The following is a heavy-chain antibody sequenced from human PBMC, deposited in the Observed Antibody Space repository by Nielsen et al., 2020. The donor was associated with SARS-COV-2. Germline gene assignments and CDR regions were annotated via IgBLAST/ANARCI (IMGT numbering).Heavy chain of an antibody. J-gene: IGHJ6*02. CDR3: ASKGDTAMAGYYYYGMDV. Sequence: ASVKVSCKASGYTFTSYDINWVRQATGQGLEWMGWMNPNSGNTGYAQKFQGRVTMTRNTSISTAYMELSSLRSEDTAVYYCASKGDTAMAGYYYYGMDVWGQGTTVTVSS. CDR2: MNPNSGNT. D-gene: IGHD5-18*01. V-gene: IGHV1-8*01. CDR1: GYTFTSYD.